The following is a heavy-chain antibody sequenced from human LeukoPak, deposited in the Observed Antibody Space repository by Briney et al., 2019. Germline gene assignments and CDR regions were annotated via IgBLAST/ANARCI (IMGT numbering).Heavy chain of an antibody. CDR2: IKQDGSEK. V-gene: IGHV3-7*03. J-gene: IGHJ4*02. D-gene: IGHD3-10*01. Sequence: PGGSLRPSCAASGFTFSSYWMSWVRQAPGKGLEWVANIKQDGSEKYYVDSVKGRFTISRDNAKNSLYLQMNSLRAEDTAVYYCARDGLWFGETHFDYWGQGTLVTVSS. CDR3: ARDGLWFGETHFDY. CDR1: GFTFSSYW.